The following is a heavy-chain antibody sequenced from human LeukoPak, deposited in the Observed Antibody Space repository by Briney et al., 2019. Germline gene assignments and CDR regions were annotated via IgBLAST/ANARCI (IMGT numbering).Heavy chain of an antibody. Sequence: SQTLSLTCAISGDSVSSNSAAWNWIRQSPSRGLEWLGRTYYRSKWYNDYAVSVKSRITINPDTSKNQFSLKLSSVTAADTAVYYCATDYGSGSYFYDHWGQGTLVTVSS. CDR1: GDSVSSNSAA. CDR2: TYYRSKWYN. V-gene: IGHV6-1*01. CDR3: ATDYGSGSYFYDH. J-gene: IGHJ4*02. D-gene: IGHD3-10*01.